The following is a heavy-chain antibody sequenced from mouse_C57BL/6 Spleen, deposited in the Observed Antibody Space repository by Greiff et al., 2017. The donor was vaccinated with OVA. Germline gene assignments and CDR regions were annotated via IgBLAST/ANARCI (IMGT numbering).Heavy chain of an antibody. CDR3: ARMGSIYYGNPWVAY. CDR1: GYTFTGYW. V-gene: IGHV1-9*01. CDR2: ILPESGST. D-gene: IGHD2-1*01. Sequence: QVQLQQSGAELMKPGASVKLSCQATGYTFTGYWIEWVKQRPGHGLEWIGEILPESGSTNYHEKFKGKATFTADTSSNPASMTLSSLTTEDSAIDYCARMGSIYYGNPWVAYWGQGTLGTVSA. J-gene: IGHJ3*01.